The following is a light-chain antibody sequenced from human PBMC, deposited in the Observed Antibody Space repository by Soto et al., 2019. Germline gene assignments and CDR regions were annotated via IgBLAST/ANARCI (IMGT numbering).Light chain of an antibody. CDR1: GSDVGGYRY. CDR3: GSYTSSVTYV. J-gene: IGLJ1*01. CDR2: EVS. Sequence: QSALTQPASVSGSPGQSITISCAGSGSDVGGYRYVSWYQQHPGKAPKLIIYEVSNRASGVSDRFSGSKSGNTASLTLSGLLTEDAAVHYCGSYTSSVTYVFGTGTKVTVL. V-gene: IGLV2-14*03.